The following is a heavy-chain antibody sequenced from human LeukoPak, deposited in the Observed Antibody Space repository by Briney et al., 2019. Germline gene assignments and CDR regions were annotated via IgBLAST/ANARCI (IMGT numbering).Heavy chain of an antibody. D-gene: IGHD4-17*01. V-gene: IGHV4-4*02. CDR1: GGSISSSNW. Sequence: SGTLSLTCAVSGGSISSSNWWSWVRQPPGKGLEWIGEIYHSGSTNYNPSLKSRVTISVDTSKNQFSLKLSSVTAADTAVYYCAREVGSTVTTLDYWGQGTLVTVSS. CDR3: AREVGSTVTTLDY. CDR2: IYHSGST. J-gene: IGHJ4*02.